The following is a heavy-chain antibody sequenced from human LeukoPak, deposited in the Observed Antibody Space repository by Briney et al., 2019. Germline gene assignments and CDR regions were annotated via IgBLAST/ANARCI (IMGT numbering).Heavy chain of an antibody. CDR2: ISYDGSNK. J-gene: IGHJ4*02. V-gene: IGHV3-30*04. CDR3: ARGVDTASTYYFDY. D-gene: IGHD5-18*01. CDR1: GFTFSSYA. Sequence: GRSLRLSCAASGFTFSSYAMHWVRQAPGKGLEWVAVISYDGSNKYYADSVKGRFTISRDNSKNTLYLQMNSLRAEDTAVYYCARGVDTASTYYFDYWGQGTLVTVSS.